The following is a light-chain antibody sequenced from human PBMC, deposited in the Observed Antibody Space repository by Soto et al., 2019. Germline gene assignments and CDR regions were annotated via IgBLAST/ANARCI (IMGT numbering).Light chain of an antibody. Sequence: EIVLTQSPGTLSLSPGERATLSCRASQSVSTNYLAWYQRKPGQAPRLLIYGASNRATGIPDRFSGSGSGTDFTLGITRLEPEDFAVYYCQQYGSSPPTFGQGTKVEIK. CDR3: QQYGSSPPT. J-gene: IGKJ1*01. V-gene: IGKV3-20*01. CDR2: GAS. CDR1: QSVSTNY.